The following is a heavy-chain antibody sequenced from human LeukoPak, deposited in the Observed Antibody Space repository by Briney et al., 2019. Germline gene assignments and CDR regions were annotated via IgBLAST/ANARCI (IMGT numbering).Heavy chain of an antibody. CDR1: GFAVSSNY. J-gene: IGHJ6*03. D-gene: IGHD4-17*01. V-gene: IGHV3-53*01. CDR2: IYSGGTT. CDR3: ARYGDYDYYYMDV. Sequence: GGSLRLSCAASGFAVSSNYMSWVRQAPGKGLEWVGVIYSGGTTDYADYVTGRFTISRDNSKNTLCLQMNSLTAEDTAVYYCARYGDYDYYYMDVWGKGTTVTVSS.